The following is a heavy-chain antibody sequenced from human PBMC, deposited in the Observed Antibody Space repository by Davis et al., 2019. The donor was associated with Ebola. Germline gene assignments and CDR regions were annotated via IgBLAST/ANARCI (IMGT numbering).Heavy chain of an antibody. CDR3: AKAGYSYGCNY. J-gene: IGHJ4*02. Sequence: GESLKISCAASGFTFSSYGMHWVRQAPGKGLEWVAVIWYDGSNKYYADSVKGRFTISRDNSKNTLYLQMNSLRAEDTAVYYCAKAGYSYGCNYWGQGTLVTVSS. D-gene: IGHD5-18*01. V-gene: IGHV3-30*02. CDR1: GFTFSSYG. CDR2: IWYDGSNK.